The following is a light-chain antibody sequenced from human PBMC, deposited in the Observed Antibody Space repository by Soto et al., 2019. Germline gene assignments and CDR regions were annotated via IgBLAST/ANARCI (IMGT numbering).Light chain of an antibody. CDR2: AAS. CDR3: HQYGSSITWT. Sequence: VLTQSPGTVSLSPGERATLSCRASQSVTSNYLAWYQQKPGQAPRLLIYAASSRATGIPARFSGSGSGTDFTLSISRLEPEDFAVYYCHQYGSSITWTFGQGTKVEIK. J-gene: IGKJ1*01. CDR1: QSVTSNY. V-gene: IGKV3-20*01.